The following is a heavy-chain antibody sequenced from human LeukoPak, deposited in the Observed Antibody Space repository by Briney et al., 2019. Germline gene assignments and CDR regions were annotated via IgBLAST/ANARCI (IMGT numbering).Heavy chain of an antibody. CDR3: ARRDPGIAVAGFDY. CDR2: IYYSGST. D-gene: IGHD6-19*01. CDR1: GGSISSSSYY. Sequence: PSETLSLTCTVSGGSISSSSYYWRWIRQPPGKGLEWIGSIYYSGSTYYNPSLKSRVTISVDTSKNQFSLKLSSVTAADTAVYYCARRDPGIAVAGFDYWGQGTLVTVSS. V-gene: IGHV4-39*01. J-gene: IGHJ4*02.